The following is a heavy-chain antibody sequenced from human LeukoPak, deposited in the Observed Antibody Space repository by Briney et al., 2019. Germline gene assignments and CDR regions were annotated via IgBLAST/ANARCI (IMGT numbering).Heavy chain of an antibody. CDR2: ISYDGSNK. D-gene: IGHD6-13*01. CDR3: ARVLVAAAGPFDY. V-gene: IGHV3-30-3*01. Sequence: GGSLRLSCAASGFTFSSYAMHWVRQAPGKGLEWVAVISYDGSNKYYADSVKGRFTISRDNSKNTLYLQMNSLRAEDTAVYYCARVLVAAAGPFDYWGQGTLVTVSS. J-gene: IGHJ4*02. CDR1: GFTFSSYA.